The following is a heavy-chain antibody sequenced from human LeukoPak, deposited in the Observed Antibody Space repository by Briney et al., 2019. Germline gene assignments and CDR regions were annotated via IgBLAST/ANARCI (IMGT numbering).Heavy chain of an antibody. CDR1: GFTFSSYA. D-gene: IGHD2-21*02. Sequence: GGSLRLSCAAAGFTFSSYAMHWVRQAPGKWLEWVAVISYDGSNKYYADSVKGRFTISRDNSKNTLYLQMNSLRAEDTAVYYCARVGYCGGDCYPPYYYYGMDVWGQGTTVTVSS. CDR3: ARVGYCGGDCYPPYYYYGMDV. J-gene: IGHJ6*02. V-gene: IGHV3-30-3*01. CDR2: ISYDGSNK.